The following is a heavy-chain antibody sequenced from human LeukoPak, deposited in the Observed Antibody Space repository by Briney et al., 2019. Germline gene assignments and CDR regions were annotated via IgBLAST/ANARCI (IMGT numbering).Heavy chain of an antibody. Sequence: SETLSLTCTVSGASITSYYWSWIRQPAGKGLEWIGRTYTSGSINYNPSLKSRVTMSVDTSKNQFSLKLTSVTAADTAVYYCVRGGYYYGPSDWGQGTLVTVYS. CDR3: VRGGYYYGPSD. CDR1: GASITSYY. V-gene: IGHV4-4*07. CDR2: TYTSGSI. J-gene: IGHJ4*02. D-gene: IGHD3-10*01.